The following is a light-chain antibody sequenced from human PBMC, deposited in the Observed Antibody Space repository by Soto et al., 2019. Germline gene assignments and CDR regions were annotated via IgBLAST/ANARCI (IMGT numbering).Light chain of an antibody. J-gene: IGLJ1*01. CDR1: SSNIGSNT. CDR2: TNN. Sequence: QYVLTQPPSASGTPGQRVTISCSGSSSNIGSNTVNWYQQLPGTAPKRLIYTNNQRPSGVPDRFSGSKSGTSASLAISGLQSEYEADYYCAAWDDSLNGLVFGTGTKLTVL. V-gene: IGLV1-44*01. CDR3: AAWDDSLNGLV.